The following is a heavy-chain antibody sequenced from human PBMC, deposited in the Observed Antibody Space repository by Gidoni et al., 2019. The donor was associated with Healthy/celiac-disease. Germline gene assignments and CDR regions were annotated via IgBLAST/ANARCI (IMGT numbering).Heavy chain of an antibody. CDR2: IHPSGGST. J-gene: IGHJ4*02. Sequence: QFQLVQSGAAVKKPGASVKVSCKASDYTFTSYYMHWVRQAPGQVLEWMGIIHPSGGSTSYAQKFQGRVTMTRDTSTSTVYMELSSLRSEDTAVYYCARDLRAGVRFPGYWGQGTLVTVSS. CDR1: DYTFTSYY. V-gene: IGHV1-46*01. CDR3: ARDLRAGVRFPGY. D-gene: IGHD3-3*01.